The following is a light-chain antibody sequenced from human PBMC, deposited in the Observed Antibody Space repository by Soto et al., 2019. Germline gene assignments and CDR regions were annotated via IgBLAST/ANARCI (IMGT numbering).Light chain of an antibody. Sequence: EIVLTQSPGTLSLSPGERATLSCRASQSVSSSYLAWYQQKPGQAPRLLIYGASSRATGIPDRFSGSGSGTDFTLTISRLEPEDFAVYYCQHYGSRATFGQGTKVEIK. V-gene: IGKV3-20*01. CDR3: QHYGSRAT. J-gene: IGKJ1*01. CDR1: QSVSSSY. CDR2: GAS.